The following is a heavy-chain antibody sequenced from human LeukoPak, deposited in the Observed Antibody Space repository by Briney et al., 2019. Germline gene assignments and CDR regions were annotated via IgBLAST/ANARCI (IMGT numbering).Heavy chain of an antibody. D-gene: IGHD5-18*01. CDR1: GYTFTIYA. CDR2: INAGNGNT. J-gene: IGHJ4*02. CDR3: ARFVDTEYYFDY. Sequence: ASVKVSFKASGYTFTIYAMHWVRQAPGQRLEWMGWINAGNGNTKYSQKFQGRVTITRDTSASTAYMELSSLRSEDTAVYYCARFVDTEYYFDYWGQGTLVTVSS. V-gene: IGHV1-3*01.